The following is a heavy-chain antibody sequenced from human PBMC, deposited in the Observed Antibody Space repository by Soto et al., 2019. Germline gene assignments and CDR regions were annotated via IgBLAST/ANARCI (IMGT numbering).Heavy chain of an antibody. CDR2: IYYTGRT. J-gene: IGHJ4*02. V-gene: IGHV4-30-4*01. CDR3: AREGSSSPEYFDF. D-gene: IGHD2-15*01. CDR1: GGSISSDDYH. Sequence: SETLYRTCSVSGGSISSDDYHWTWIRQPPGEGLEWIGYIYYTGRTSSTPSLESRVTISIDTSKNQFSLKLSSVSAADTAVYYCAREGSSSPEYFDFWGPGTLVNVSS.